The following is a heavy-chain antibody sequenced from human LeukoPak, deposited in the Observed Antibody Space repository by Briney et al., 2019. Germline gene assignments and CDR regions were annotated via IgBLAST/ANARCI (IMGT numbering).Heavy chain of an antibody. CDR1: GGSISSSSYY. D-gene: IGHD3-22*01. V-gene: IGHV4-61*01. Sequence: PSETLSLTCTVSGGSISSSSYYWSWILQPPGKGLEWIGFIFYSGTTNYNPSLKSRVTISVDTSKNQFSLKLSSVTAADTAVYYCARGGWNKFDYWGQGTLVTVSS. J-gene: IGHJ4*02. CDR2: IFYSGTT. CDR3: ARGGWNKFDY.